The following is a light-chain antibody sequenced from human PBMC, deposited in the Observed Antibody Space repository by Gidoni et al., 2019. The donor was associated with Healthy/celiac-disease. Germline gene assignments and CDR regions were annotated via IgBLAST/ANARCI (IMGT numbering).Light chain of an antibody. Sequence: SYELTQPPPVSVSPGQTASIPCSGDKLGEKYACWYQQKPGQSPVLVIYQESKRPSGIPERFSGSNSGNTATLTISGTQAMDEADYYCQAWDSSTVVFGGGTKLTVL. V-gene: IGLV3-1*01. J-gene: IGLJ2*01. CDR2: QES. CDR1: KLGEKY. CDR3: QAWDSSTVV.